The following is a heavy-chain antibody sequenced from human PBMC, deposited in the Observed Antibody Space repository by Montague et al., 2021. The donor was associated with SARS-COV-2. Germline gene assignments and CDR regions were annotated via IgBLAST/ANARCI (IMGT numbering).Heavy chain of an antibody. D-gene: IGHD3-22*01. CDR2: INHSGST. J-gene: IGHJ4*02. V-gene: IGHV4-34*01. Sequence: SETLSLTCAVYGGSFSGYYWSWIRQPPGKGLEWIGEINHSGSTNYNPSLKSRVTISVDTSKNQFSLKLSSVTAADTAVYYCARRPHYYDSSGYYYPGPQRYYFGYWGQGTLVTVSS. CDR3: ARRPHYYDSSGYYYPGPQRYYFGY. CDR1: GGSFSGYY.